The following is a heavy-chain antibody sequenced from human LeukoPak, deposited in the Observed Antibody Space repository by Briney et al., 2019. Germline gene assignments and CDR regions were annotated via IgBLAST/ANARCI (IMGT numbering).Heavy chain of an antibody. J-gene: IGHJ3*02. CDR3: AKVEDTYYDILTGYWALDAFDI. CDR1: GGTFSSYA. V-gene: IGHV1-69*01. CDR2: IIPIFGTA. Sequence: ASVKVSCKASGGTFSSYAISWVRQAPGQGLEWMGGIIPIFGTANYAQKFQGRVTITADESTSTAYMELSSLRSEDTAVYYCAKVEDTYYDILTGYWALDAFDIWGQGTMVTVSS. D-gene: IGHD3-9*01.